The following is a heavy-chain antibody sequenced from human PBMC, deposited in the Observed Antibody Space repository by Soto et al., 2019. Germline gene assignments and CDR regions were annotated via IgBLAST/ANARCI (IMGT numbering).Heavy chain of an antibody. D-gene: IGHD3-22*01. J-gene: IGHJ4*02. CDR2: ISSSSSTI. V-gene: IGHV3-48*02. CDR1: GFTFSSYS. CDR3: ARGMYYYDDSGWAY. Sequence: PGGSLSLSCAASGFTFSSYSMIWVSQATGQGLEWGSYISSSSSTIYYVDSVKGRITISRDNAKNSLYLQMNSLRDEDTAVYFCARGMYYYDDSGWAYWGQGTLVTVSS.